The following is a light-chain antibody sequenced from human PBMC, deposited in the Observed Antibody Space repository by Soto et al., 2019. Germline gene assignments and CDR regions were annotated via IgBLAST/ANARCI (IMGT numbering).Light chain of an antibody. CDR3: QQRTNWRLT. CDR1: QSISTY. CDR2: DAS. Sequence: EIVLTQSQATLSLSPGERATLSCRASQSISTYLTWYQQKPGQAPRLLIYDASNRDTGIPARFSGSVSGTDFTLTISGLDPDDFAICYCQQRTNWRLTFGGGTKVEIK. V-gene: IGKV3-11*01. J-gene: IGKJ4*01.